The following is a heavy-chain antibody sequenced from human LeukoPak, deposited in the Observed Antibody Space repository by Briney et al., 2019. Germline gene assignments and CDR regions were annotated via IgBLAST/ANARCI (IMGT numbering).Heavy chain of an antibody. CDR2: ISGSGAST. V-gene: IGHV3-23*01. CDR1: GFTFDDYA. CDR3: ARARSFDFWSFMDV. D-gene: IGHD3-3*01. Sequence: GGSLRLSCAASGFTFDDYAMHWVRQAPGKGLEWVSGISGSGASTYYADSLKGRFTISKDNSREVLYLQMNSLGAEDAAIYYCARARSFDFWSFMDVWGKGTTVTVSS. J-gene: IGHJ6*03.